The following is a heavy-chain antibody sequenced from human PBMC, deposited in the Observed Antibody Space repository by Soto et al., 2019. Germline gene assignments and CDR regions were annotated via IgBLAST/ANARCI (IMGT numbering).Heavy chain of an antibody. D-gene: IGHD1-26*01. CDR3: ARDPVGGNWFDP. CDR1: GYTFTSYG. Sequence: ASVKVSCKASGYTFTSYGISWVRQAPGQGLEWMGWINSYNGNTNYAQKLQGRVTMTTDTSTSTAYMELRSLRSDDTAVYYCARDPVGGNWFDPWGQGTLVTAPQ. J-gene: IGHJ5*02. V-gene: IGHV1-18*01. CDR2: INSYNGNT.